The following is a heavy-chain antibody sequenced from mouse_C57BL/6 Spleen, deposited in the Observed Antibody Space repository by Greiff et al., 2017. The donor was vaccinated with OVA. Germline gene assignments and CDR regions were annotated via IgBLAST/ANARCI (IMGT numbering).Heavy chain of an antibody. CDR3: AREGSYYYDYDLYYAMDY. D-gene: IGHD2-4*01. V-gene: IGHV1-55*01. CDR2: IYPGSGST. CDR1: GYTFTSYW. Sequence: VQLQQPGAELVKPGASVKMSCKASGYTFTSYWITWVKQRPGQGLEWIGDIYPGSGSTNYNEKFKSKATLTVDTSSSTAYMQLSSLTSEDSAVYFCAREGSYYYDYDLYYAMDYWGQGTSVTVSS. J-gene: IGHJ4*01.